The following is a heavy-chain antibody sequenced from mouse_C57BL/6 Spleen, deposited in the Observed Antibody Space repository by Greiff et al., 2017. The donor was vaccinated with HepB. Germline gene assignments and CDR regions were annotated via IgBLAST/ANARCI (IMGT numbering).Heavy chain of an antibody. CDR1: GYAFSSSW. Sequence: QVQLKESGPELVKPGASVKISCKASGYAFSSSWMNWVKQRPGKGLEWIGRIYPGDGDTNYNGKFKGKATLTADKSSSTAYMQLSSLTSEDSAVYFCARGRYAMDYWGQGTSVTVSS. CDR3: ARGRYAMDY. V-gene: IGHV1-82*01. J-gene: IGHJ4*01. CDR2: IYPGDGDT.